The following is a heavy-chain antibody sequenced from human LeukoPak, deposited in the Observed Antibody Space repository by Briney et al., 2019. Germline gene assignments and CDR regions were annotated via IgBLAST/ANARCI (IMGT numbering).Heavy chain of an antibody. D-gene: IGHD6-19*01. CDR3: ARVRRSSGPLDY. V-gene: IGHV1-69*05. CDR2: IIPIFGTA. J-gene: IGHJ4*02. Sequence: SVKVSCKASGGTFSSYAISWVRQAPGQGLEWMGGIIPIFGTANYAQKFQGRVTITTDESTSTAYMELSSLRSEDTAVYYCARVRRSSGPLDYWGQGTLVAVSS. CDR1: GGTFSSYA.